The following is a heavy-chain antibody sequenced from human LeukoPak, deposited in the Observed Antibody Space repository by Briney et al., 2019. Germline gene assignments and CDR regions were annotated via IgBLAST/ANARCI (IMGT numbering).Heavy chain of an antibody. V-gene: IGHV4-59*01. Sequence: SETLSLTCIVPRGSIGSSYCCSVRQPPGKGLEWIGYIYSSGSTNYNPSLKSRVTISLDTSKNQFSLKLSFVTAAGTAVYYGVRGVAAAGRVRLILRDLWGQGTLVTVSS. CDR2: IYSSGST. J-gene: IGHJ4*02. CDR1: RGSIGSSY. CDR3: VRGVAAAGRVRLILRDL. D-gene: IGHD6-13*01.